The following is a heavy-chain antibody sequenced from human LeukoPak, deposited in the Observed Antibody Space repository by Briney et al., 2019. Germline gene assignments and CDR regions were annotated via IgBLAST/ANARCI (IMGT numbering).Heavy chain of an antibody. Sequence: GGSLRLSCAASGFTFSSCGFNWVRQAPVKGLEWVSSIGPTGSDRYYADSVRGLFTISRDNAKNSMYLQMDSLRDEDTAVYYCATETIGRHYDYWGQGTLLTVSS. CDR1: GFTFSSCG. J-gene: IGHJ4*02. V-gene: IGHV3-21*01. D-gene: IGHD1-14*01. CDR2: IGPTGSDR. CDR3: ATETIGRHYDY.